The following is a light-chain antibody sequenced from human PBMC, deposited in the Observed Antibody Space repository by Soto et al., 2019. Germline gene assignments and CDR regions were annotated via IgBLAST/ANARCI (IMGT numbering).Light chain of an antibody. J-gene: IGKJ3*01. CDR3: QKYSSVPV. CDR2: AAS. V-gene: IGKV1-27*01. CDR1: QGISNY. Sequence: DIQMTQSPSSLSASVGDRVTITCRASQGISNYEAWYQQQPPKPPKLLIYAASTLQSGVPSRFSGSGSGTDFTLTINSLQPEDVATYSCQKYSSVPVFGPGTKVDIK.